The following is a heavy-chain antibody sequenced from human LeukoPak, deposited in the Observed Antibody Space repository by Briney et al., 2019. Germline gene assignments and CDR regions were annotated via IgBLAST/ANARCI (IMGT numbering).Heavy chain of an antibody. CDR1: GYSISSAYY. CDR2: IYHSGST. CDR3: ARDRDNYYDSSGYFDY. J-gene: IGHJ4*02. Sequence: SETLSLTCTVSGYSISSAYYWGWIRQPPGKGLEWIGSIYHSGSTYYNPSLKSRVTIPLDTSKNQFSLNLRSVTAADTAVYYCARDRDNYYDSSGYFDYWGQGTLVTVSS. D-gene: IGHD3-22*01. V-gene: IGHV4-38-2*02.